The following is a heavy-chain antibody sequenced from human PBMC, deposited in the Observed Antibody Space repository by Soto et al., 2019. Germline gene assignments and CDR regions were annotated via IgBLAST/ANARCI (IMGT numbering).Heavy chain of an antibody. J-gene: IGHJ4*02. CDR3: AQVAVGARGRLDY. CDR1: GFTFSNYA. CDR2: ISGSGGST. Sequence: GGSLRLSCAGSGFTFSNYAMSWVRQAPGKGLAWVSAISGSGGSTFYANSVKGRLTTSRDNSKNTLYLQMNSLRAEDTAFYYCAQVAVGARGRLDYWGQGTLGTVSS. V-gene: IGHV3-23*01. D-gene: IGHD1-26*01.